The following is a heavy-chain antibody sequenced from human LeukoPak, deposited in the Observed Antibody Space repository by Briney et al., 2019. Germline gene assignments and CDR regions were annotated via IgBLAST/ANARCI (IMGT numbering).Heavy chain of an antibody. J-gene: IGHJ5*02. CDR1: GYTFTSYD. CDR2: MNPNSGNT. V-gene: IGHV1-8*01. D-gene: IGHD3-10*01. CDR3: ARGPAKLLWFVESSNWFDP. Sequence: ASVKVSCKASGYTFTSYDISWVRQATGQGLEWMGGMNPNSGNTGYAQKFQGRVTMTRNTSISTAYMELSSLRSEDTAVYYCARGPAKLLWFVESSNWFDPWGQGTVVTVLS.